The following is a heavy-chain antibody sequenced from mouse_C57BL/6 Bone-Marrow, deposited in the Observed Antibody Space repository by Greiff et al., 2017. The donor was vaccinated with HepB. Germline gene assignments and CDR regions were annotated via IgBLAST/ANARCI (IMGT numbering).Heavy chain of an antibody. J-gene: IGHJ3*01. V-gene: IGHV1-72*01. Sequence: QVQLQQPGAELVKPGASVKLSCKASGYIFTSYWMHWVKQRPGRGLEWIGRIDPNSGGTKYNEKFKSKATLTVDKPSSTAYMQLSSLTSEDSAVYYCARPSTTYYYGSSWFAYWGQGTLVTVSA. CDR1: GYIFTSYW. CDR3: ARPSTTYYYGSSWFAY. CDR2: IDPNSGGT. D-gene: IGHD1-1*01.